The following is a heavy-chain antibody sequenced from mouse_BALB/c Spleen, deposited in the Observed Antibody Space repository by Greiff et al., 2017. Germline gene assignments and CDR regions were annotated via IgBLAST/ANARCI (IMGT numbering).Heavy chain of an antibody. J-gene: IGHJ4*01. CDR1: GYSITSDYA. V-gene: IGHV3-2*02. CDR3: ARWDYYGYVGAMDY. Sequence: EVQLQQSGPGLVKPSQSLSLTCTVTGYSITSDYAWNWIRQFPGNKLEWMGYISYSGSTSYNPSLKSRISITRDTSKNQFFLQLNSVTTEDTATYYCARWDYYGYVGAMDYWGQGTSVTVSS. D-gene: IGHD1-2*01. CDR2: ISYSGST.